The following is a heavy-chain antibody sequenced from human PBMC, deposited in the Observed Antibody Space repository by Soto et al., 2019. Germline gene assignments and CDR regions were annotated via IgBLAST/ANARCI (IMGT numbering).Heavy chain of an antibody. Sequence: EASVKVSCKASGGTFSSYAISWVRQAPGQGLEWMGGIIPIFGTANYAQKFQGRVTITADESTSTAYMELSSLRSEDTAVYYCARRREVTIFGLGGMDVWGQGTTVTVSS. D-gene: IGHD3-3*01. CDR3: ARRREVTIFGLGGMDV. J-gene: IGHJ6*02. CDR2: IIPIFGTA. CDR1: GGTFSSYA. V-gene: IGHV1-69*13.